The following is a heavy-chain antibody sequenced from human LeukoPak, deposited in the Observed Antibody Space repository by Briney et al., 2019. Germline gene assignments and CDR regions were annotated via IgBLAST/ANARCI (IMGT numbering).Heavy chain of an antibody. V-gene: IGHV3-23*01. Sequence: GGSLRLSCAASGFTFSSYAMSWVRQAPGKGLEWVSAISGSGGSTYYADSVKGRFTISRDNSKNTLYLRMNSLRAEDTAVYYCAKDGAITMIVVPFDYWGQGTLVTVSS. J-gene: IGHJ4*02. CDR1: GFTFSSYA. CDR2: ISGSGGST. CDR3: AKDGAITMIVVPFDY. D-gene: IGHD3-22*01.